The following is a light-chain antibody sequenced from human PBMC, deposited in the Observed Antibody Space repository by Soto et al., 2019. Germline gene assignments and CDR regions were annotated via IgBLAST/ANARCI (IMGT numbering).Light chain of an antibody. J-gene: IGKJ4*01. CDR1: QDISNY. V-gene: IGKV1-33*01. Sequence: IQLTQSPSSLSASVRDRVTITCQASQDISNYLNWYQQKPGKAPKLLIYDASNLETGVPSRFSGSGSGTDFTFTISSLQPEDIATYYCQQYDNLPLTFGGGTKVDIK. CDR2: DAS. CDR3: QQYDNLPLT.